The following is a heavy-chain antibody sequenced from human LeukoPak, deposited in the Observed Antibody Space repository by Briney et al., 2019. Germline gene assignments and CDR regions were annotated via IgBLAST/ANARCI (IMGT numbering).Heavy chain of an antibody. CDR3: ARRQGDGDLSDAFDI. CDR1: GFTFSSYS. D-gene: IGHD4-17*01. Sequence: GGSLRLSCAASGFTFSSYSMNWVRQAPGKGLEWVSYISSSSSTIYYADSVKGRFTISRDNAKNSLYLQMNSLRAEDTAVYYCARRQGDGDLSDAFDIWGQGTMVTVSS. J-gene: IGHJ3*02. CDR2: ISSSSSTI. V-gene: IGHV3-48*04.